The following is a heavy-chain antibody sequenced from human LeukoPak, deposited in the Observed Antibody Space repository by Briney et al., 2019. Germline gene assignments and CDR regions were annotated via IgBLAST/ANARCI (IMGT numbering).Heavy chain of an antibody. D-gene: IGHD3-22*01. CDR3: ARVASSGYYYFSDY. CDR2: IKQDGSER. V-gene: IGHV3-7*01. J-gene: IGHJ4*02. Sequence: AGGSLRLSCAASGFTFSSYWMNWARQAPGKGLEWVTNIKQDGSERYYVDSVKGRFTISRDNAKNSLYLQMNSLRTEDTAVYYCARVASSGYYYFSDYWGQGTQVTVSS. CDR1: GFTFSSYW.